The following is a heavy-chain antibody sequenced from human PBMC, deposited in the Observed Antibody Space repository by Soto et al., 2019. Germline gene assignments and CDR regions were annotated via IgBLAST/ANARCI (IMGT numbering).Heavy chain of an antibody. D-gene: IGHD2-21*02. Sequence: QVQLVQSGAEVKKPGASVKVSCKASGYTFTSYYMHWVRQAPGQGLEGMGIINPSGGSTSYAQKFQGRVTMTRDTSTSTVYMELSSLRSEDTAVYYCARDGRAYCGGDCQAHRRYYYGMDVWGQGTTVTVSS. CDR2: INPSGGST. J-gene: IGHJ6*02. V-gene: IGHV1-46*01. CDR3: ARDGRAYCGGDCQAHRRYYYGMDV. CDR1: GYTFTSYY.